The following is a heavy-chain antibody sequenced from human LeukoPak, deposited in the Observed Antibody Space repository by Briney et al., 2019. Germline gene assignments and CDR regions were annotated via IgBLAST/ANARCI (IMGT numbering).Heavy chain of an antibody. D-gene: IGHD4-23*01. V-gene: IGHV3-74*01. CDR1: GFTVSSYW. CDR2: MNVEGSVT. Sequence: PGGSLRLSCAASGFTVSSYWMHWVRHVPGKGLVWVSRMNVEGSVTSYADFVKGRFTISRDIAKNTLYLQMNTLTAEDTAVYYCARDFGGNSDFWGQGTLVTVSS. J-gene: IGHJ4*02. CDR3: ARDFGGNSDF.